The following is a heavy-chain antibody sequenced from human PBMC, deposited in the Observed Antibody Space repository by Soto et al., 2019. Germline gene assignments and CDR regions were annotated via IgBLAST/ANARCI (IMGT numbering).Heavy chain of an antibody. V-gene: IGHV1-2*04. J-gene: IGHJ4*02. CDR1: GYTFTGYY. D-gene: IGHD5-18*01. CDR2: INPNSGGT. Sequence: GASVKVSCKASGYTFTGYYMHWVRQAPGQGLEWMGWINPNSGGTNYAQKFQGWVTMTRDTSISTAYMELSRLRPDDTAVYYCARALRGQLWLQIFDYWGQGTLVTVSS. CDR3: ARALRGQLWLQIFDY.